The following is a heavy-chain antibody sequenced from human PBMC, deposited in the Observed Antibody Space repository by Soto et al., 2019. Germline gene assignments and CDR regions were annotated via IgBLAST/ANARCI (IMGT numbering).Heavy chain of an antibody. CDR1: GGSISSGDYY. CDR2: IYYSGST. Sequence: VQLQESGPGLVKPSQTLSLTCTVSGGSISSGDYYWSWIRQPPGKGLEWIGYIYYSGSTYYNPSLKSRVTISVDTSKNQFSLRLSSVTAADTAVYYCARARPDGCRLDPWGQGTLVTVSS. V-gene: IGHV4-30-4*01. J-gene: IGHJ5*02. D-gene: IGHD6-19*01. CDR3: ARARPDGCRLDP.